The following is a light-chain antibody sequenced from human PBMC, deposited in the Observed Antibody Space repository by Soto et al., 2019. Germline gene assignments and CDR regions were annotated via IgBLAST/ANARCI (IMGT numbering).Light chain of an antibody. V-gene: IGLV1-44*01. CDR3: AAWDDSLVV. Sequence: QSVLTQPPSASGTPGQRVTISCSGSSSNIGSNAVNWYQQLPGTAPKLLMYSNSHRPSGVPDRFSGSKSGTSASLAISGLQSEDEADYYCAAWDDSLVVFGGGTQLTVL. J-gene: IGLJ3*02. CDR1: SSNIGSNA. CDR2: SNS.